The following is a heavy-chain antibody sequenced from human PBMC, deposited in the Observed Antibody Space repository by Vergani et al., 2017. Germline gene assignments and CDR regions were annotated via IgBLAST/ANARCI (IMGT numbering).Heavy chain of an antibody. CDR1: LFPLLLLR. Sequence: VQLVESGGGVVHPRTSLLLSSPPSLFPLLLLRFPSFRHAPRNRLRSLSLICGDGVSKYYSDSVKGRFTISRDNSKNSLYLQMNSLRTEETALYYCAKGGGTQSYYYYGMDVWGQGTTVTVSS. J-gene: IGHJ6*02. CDR2: ICGDGVSK. CDR3: AKGGGTQSYYYYGMDV. V-gene: IGHV3-43*02.